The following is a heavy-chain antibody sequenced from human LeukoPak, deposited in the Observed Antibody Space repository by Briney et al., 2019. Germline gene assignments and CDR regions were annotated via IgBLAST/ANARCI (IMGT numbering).Heavy chain of an antibody. CDR1: GFTFSTYS. J-gene: IGHJ4*02. D-gene: IGHD2-2*01. V-gene: IGHV3-48*01. CDR3: ARGPSSQFRTDY. CDR2: IGRSSSPI. Sequence: GSLRLSCAASGFTFSTYSMNWVRQAPGKGLEWVSYIGRSSSPIYHADSVKGRFTISRDNAKNSLYLQMNGLRAEDTAVYYCARGPSSQFRTDYWGQGTLVTVSS.